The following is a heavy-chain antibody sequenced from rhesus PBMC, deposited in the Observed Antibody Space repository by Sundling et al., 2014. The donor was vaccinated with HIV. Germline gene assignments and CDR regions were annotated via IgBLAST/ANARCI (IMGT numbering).Heavy chain of an antibody. CDR2: IYGTSAST. J-gene: IGHJ3*01. Sequence: QVQLQESGPGLVKPSETLSLTCTVSGGSITDSYRWTWIRQSPGKGLEWIGYIYGTSASTRYNPSLKSRVTISKDTSKNHFSLTLTSVTAADAAVYFCAGYWLVGQDVFDFWGQGLRVIVSS. D-gene: IGHD6-37*01. CDR1: GGSITDSYR. V-gene: IGHV4S10*01. CDR3: AGYWLVGQDVFDF.